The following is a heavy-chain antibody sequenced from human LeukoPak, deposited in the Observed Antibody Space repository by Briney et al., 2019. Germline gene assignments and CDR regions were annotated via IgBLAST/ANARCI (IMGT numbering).Heavy chain of an antibody. CDR3: ARFEAARPGFDY. V-gene: IGHV1-2*06. J-gene: IGHJ4*02. D-gene: IGHD6-6*01. Sequence: ASVKVSCKASGYTFTGYYMHWVRQAPGQGLEWMGRINPNSGGTNYAQKFQGRVTMTRDTSISTAYMELNRLRSDDTAVYYCARFEAARPGFDYWGQGTLVTVSS. CDR1: GYTFTGYY. CDR2: INPNSGGT.